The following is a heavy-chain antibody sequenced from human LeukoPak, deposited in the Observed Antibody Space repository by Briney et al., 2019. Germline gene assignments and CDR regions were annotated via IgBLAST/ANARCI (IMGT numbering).Heavy chain of an antibody. CDR3: ARGGVGSSTSCYTCRAFDI. CDR1: GSTVSSNY. V-gene: IGHV3-53*01. Sequence: GGSLRLSCAASGSTVSSNYMSWVRQAPGKGLEWVSVIYSGGSTYYADSVKGRFTISRDDSKNSLYPQMNSLRAEDTAVYYCARGGVGSSTSCYTCRAFDIWGQGTMVTVSS. D-gene: IGHD2-2*02. J-gene: IGHJ3*02. CDR2: IYSGGST.